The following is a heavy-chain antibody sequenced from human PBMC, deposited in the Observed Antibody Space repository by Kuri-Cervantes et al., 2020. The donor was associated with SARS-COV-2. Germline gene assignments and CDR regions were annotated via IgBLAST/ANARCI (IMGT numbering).Heavy chain of an antibody. D-gene: IGHD2-15*01. CDR3: ARGGVAAAGNYSYYAMDV. Sequence: SETLSLTCTVSGGSISSYYWSWIRQPPGKGLEWIGYIYYSGSTNYNPSLKSRVTISVDTSKNQFSLKLSSVTAADTAVYYCARGGVAAAGNYSYYAMDVWGLGTTVTVSS. V-gene: IGHV4-59*01. CDR1: GGSISSYY. CDR2: IYYSGST. J-gene: IGHJ6*02.